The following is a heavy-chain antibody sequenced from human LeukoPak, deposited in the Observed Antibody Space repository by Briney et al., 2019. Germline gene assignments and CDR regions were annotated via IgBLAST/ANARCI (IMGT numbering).Heavy chain of an antibody. D-gene: IGHD3-3*01. Sequence: GGSLRLSCAASRFTLSNAWMSWVRQAPGKGLEWVGPIKSKTDGGTTDYAAPVKGRFTISRDDSKNTLYLQMNSLKTEDTAVYYCTTDLWTAHYDFWSGYFYSDYWGQGTLVTVSS. CDR3: TTDLWTAHYDFWSGYFYSDY. CDR1: RFTLSNAW. J-gene: IGHJ4*02. CDR2: IKSKTDGGTT. V-gene: IGHV3-15*01.